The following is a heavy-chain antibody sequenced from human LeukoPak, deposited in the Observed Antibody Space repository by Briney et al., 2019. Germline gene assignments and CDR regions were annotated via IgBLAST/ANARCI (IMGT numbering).Heavy chain of an antibody. CDR1: GDSISNYY. D-gene: IGHD3-3*01. V-gene: IGHV4-59*08. Sequence: SETLSLTCTVSGDSISNYYWSWIRQPPGKGLEWIGYIYYSGSTDYNPSPKSRVTISLATSKNQFSLKLSSVTAADTAVYYCARHDYDFWSGYIYWGQGTLVTVSS. J-gene: IGHJ4*02. CDR2: IYYSGST. CDR3: ARHDYDFWSGYIY.